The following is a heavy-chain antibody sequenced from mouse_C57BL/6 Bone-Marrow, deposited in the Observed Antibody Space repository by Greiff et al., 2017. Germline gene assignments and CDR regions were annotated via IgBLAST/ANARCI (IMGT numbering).Heavy chain of an antibody. D-gene: IGHD1-1*02. CDR1: GFTFSDYY. CDR3: ARGGPWFAY. CDR2: INYDGSST. J-gene: IGHJ3*01. V-gene: IGHV5-16*01. Sequence: EVMLVESEGGLVQPGRSMKLSCTASGFTFSDYYMAWVRQVPEKGLEWVANINYDGSSTYYLDSLKSRFIISRDNAKNILYLQMSSLKSEDTATYYCARGGPWFAYWGQGTLVTVSA.